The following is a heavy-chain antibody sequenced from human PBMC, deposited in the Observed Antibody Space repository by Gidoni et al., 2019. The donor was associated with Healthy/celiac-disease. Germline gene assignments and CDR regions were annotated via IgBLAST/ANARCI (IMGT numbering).Heavy chain of an antibody. D-gene: IGHD5-12*01. J-gene: IGHJ5*02. CDR1: GFTFSSYS. Sequence: EVQLVESGGGLVQPGGSLRLSCAASGFTFSSYSMNWVRQAPGKGLEWVSYISSSSSTIYYADSVKGRFTISRDNAKNSLYLQMNSLRAEDTAVYYCARDPRADIVATTPAWFDPWGQGTLVTVSS. CDR3: ARDPRADIVATTPAWFDP. CDR2: ISSSSSTI. V-gene: IGHV3-48*04.